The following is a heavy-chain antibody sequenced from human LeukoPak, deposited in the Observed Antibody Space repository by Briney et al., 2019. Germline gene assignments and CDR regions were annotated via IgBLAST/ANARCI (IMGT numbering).Heavy chain of an antibody. J-gene: IGHJ4*02. D-gene: IGHD3-10*01. V-gene: IGHV1-69*13. CDR3: ARFATYGSGSYTPYYFDY. CDR1: GGTFSSYA. CDR2: IIPIFGTA. Sequence: AASVKVSCKASGGTFSSYAISWVRQAPGQGLEWMGGIIPIFGTANYAQKFQGRVTITADESTSTAYMELSSLRSEDTAVYYCARFATYGSGSYTPYYFDYGAQGPLVTVSS.